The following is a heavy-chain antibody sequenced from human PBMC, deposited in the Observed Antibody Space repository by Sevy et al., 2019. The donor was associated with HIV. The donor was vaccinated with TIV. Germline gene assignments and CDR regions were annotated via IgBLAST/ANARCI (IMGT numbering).Heavy chain of an antibody. CDR1: GFTFSDHA. D-gene: IGHD3-22*01. CDR3: ARSAYYYDSTGYGPLDL. J-gene: IGHJ3*01. Sequence: GGSLRLSCAASGFTFSDHAMSWVRQTPGRGLEWVSCINWKADNTGYADSLKGRFTLSRDNAKNSLYLQIHSLRAEDTALYYCARSAYYYDSTGYGPLDLWGQGTMVTVSS. CDR2: INWKADNT. V-gene: IGHV3-20*04.